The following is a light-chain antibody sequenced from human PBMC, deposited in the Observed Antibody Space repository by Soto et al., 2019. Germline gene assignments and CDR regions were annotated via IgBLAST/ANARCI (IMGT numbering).Light chain of an antibody. V-gene: IGKV1-39*01. J-gene: IGKJ1*01. CDR3: QQSYSTWT. Sequence: EIEMTQCPSTLSASVGDRVTITCRASQSISSYLNWYQQKPGKAPKLLIYAASSLQSGVPSRFSGSGSGTDFTLTISSLQPEDFATYYCQQSYSTWTFGQGTKV. CDR1: QSISSY. CDR2: AAS.